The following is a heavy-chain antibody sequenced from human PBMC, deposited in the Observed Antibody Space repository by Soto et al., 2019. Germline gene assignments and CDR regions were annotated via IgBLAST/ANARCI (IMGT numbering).Heavy chain of an antibody. CDR2: IGTAGDT. D-gene: IGHD3-10*01. Sequence: GGSLRLSCAASGFTFSSYDMHWVRQATGKGLEWVSAIGTAGDTYYPGSVKGRFTISRENAKNSLYLQMNSLRAGDTAVYYCARGSYGSGSYLLYYYYGMDVWGQGTTVTVS. CDR1: GFTFSSYD. V-gene: IGHV3-13*01. J-gene: IGHJ6*02. CDR3: ARGSYGSGSYLLYYYYGMDV.